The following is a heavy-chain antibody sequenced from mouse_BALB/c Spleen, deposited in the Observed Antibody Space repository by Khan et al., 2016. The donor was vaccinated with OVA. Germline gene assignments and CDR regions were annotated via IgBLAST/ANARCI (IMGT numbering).Heavy chain of an antibody. CDR2: IYPGNNDT. CDR1: GYIFTDYL. V-gene: IGHV1-5*01. J-gene: IGHJ3*01. D-gene: IGHD1-1*01. CDR3: ARAGYGAFAF. Sequence: EVQLQESGTVLARPGTSVRMSCKASGYIFTDYLMHWVKQRPGQGLEWIGSIYPGNNDTNYNQKFKDKAKLTSDPSASTAYMDFSSLTNEDSAVFYCARAGYGAFAFWGQGTLVTVSA.